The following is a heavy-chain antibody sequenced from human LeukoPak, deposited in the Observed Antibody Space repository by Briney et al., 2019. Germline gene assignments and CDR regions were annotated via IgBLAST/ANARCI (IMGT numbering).Heavy chain of an antibody. CDR2: IYYSGST. CDR1: GGSISSSSYY. CDR3: ARTNELLWFGELFPKYYYYYYMDV. Sequence: PSETLSLTCTVSGGSISSSSYYWGWIRQPPGKGLEWIGSIYYSGSTHYNPSLKSRVTISVDTSKNQFSLKLSSVTAADTAVYYCARTNELLWFGELFPKYYYYYYMDVWGKGTTVTISS. V-gene: IGHV4-39*01. D-gene: IGHD3-10*01. J-gene: IGHJ6*03.